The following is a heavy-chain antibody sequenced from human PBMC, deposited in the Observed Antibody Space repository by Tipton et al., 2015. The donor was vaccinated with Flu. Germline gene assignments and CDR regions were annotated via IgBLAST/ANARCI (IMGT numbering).Heavy chain of an antibody. J-gene: IGHJ3*02. D-gene: IGHD3-16*01. V-gene: IGHV4-34*01. CDR1: GGAFSGYY. CDR3: QFKWGTSVI. Sequence: AGLVKPSETVSLTCAVYGGAFSGYYWSWIRQPPGKGLEWIGEINHSGTTNYDPSLKSRVTISLDTSKNQISLKMSSVTAADTAVYYCQFKWGTSVIGGQGTMVTVSS. CDR2: INHSGTT.